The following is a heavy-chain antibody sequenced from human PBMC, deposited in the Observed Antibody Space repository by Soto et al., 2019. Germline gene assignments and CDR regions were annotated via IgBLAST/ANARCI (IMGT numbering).Heavy chain of an antibody. CDR1: GFTFSSYA. CDR3: ANSGEYYDILTGDYYYYYMDV. D-gene: IGHD3-9*01. CDR2: ISGSGGST. J-gene: IGHJ6*03. V-gene: IGHV3-23*01. Sequence: GGSLRLSCAASGFTFSSYAMSWVRQAPGKGLEWVSAISGSGGSTYYADSVKGRFTISRDNSKNTLYLQMNSLRAEDTAVYYCANSGEYYDILTGDYYYYYMDVWGKGTTVTVSS.